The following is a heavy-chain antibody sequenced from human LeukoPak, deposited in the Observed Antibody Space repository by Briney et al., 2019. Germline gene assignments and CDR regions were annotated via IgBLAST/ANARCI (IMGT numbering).Heavy chain of an antibody. CDR3: AKDRRFGELLLYYFDY. V-gene: IGHV3-30*18. Sequence: GGSLRLSCAASGFTFSSYGMHWVRQAPGKGLEWVAVISYDGSNKYYADSVKGRFTISRDNSKNTLYLQMNSLRAEDTAVYYCAKDRRFGELLLYYFDYWGQGTPVTVSS. J-gene: IGHJ4*02. CDR1: GFTFSSYG. CDR2: ISYDGSNK. D-gene: IGHD3-10*01.